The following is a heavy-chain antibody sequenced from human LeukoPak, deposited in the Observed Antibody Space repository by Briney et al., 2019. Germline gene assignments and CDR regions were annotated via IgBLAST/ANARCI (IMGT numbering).Heavy chain of an antibody. J-gene: IGHJ2*01. CDR2: INPNSGGT. CDR3: ARGVGPRYFDL. V-gene: IGHV1-2*02. CDR1: GGTFSSYA. D-gene: IGHD1-26*01. Sequence: ASVKVSCKASGGTFSSYAISWVRRAPGQGLEWMGWINPNSGGTNYAQKSQGRVTMTRDTSISTAYMELSRLRSDDTAVYYCARGVGPRYFDLWGRGTLVTVSS.